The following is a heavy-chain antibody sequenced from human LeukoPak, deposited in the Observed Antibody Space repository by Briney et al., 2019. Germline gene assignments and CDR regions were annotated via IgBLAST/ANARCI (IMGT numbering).Heavy chain of an antibody. J-gene: IGHJ4*02. CDR3: AKDLHGGYSSDY. CDR2: MGFEGVDK. CDR1: GFIFNNFG. D-gene: IGHD4-23*01. V-gene: IGHV3-30*02. Sequence: PGGSLRLSCAASGFIFNNFGMHRVRQAPGKGLEFVAFMGFEGVDKYYADSVKGRFTISKDNSKATLYLQMNSLRPEDTAIYYCAKDLHGGYSSDYWGQGTLVTVSS.